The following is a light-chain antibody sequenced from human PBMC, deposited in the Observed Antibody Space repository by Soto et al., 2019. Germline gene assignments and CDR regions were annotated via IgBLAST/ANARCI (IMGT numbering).Light chain of an antibody. CDR2: GAS. CDR3: QQRSNWPIT. J-gene: IGKJ5*01. V-gene: IGKV3-15*01. Sequence: EIVMTQSPATLCVSPGERATISCRASQSIGSNLAWYQQKPGQSPRLLIYGASTRATGLPARFSGSGSGTDFSLTVSSLEPEDFAVYYGQQRSNWPITFGQGTRLEIK. CDR1: QSIGSN.